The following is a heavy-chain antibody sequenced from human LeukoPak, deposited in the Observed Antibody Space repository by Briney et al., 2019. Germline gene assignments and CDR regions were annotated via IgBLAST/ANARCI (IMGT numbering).Heavy chain of an antibody. J-gene: IGHJ4*02. V-gene: IGHV4-59*01. CDR2: IYYSGST. CDR3: ASLRHSHVAS. D-gene: IGHD1-26*01. CDR1: GGSISSYY. Sequence: PSETLSLTCTVSGGSISSYYWSWIRQPPGKGLEWIGYIYYSGSTNYNPSLKSRVTISVDTSKNQFSLKLSSVTAADTAVYYCASLRHSHVASWGQGTLVTVSS.